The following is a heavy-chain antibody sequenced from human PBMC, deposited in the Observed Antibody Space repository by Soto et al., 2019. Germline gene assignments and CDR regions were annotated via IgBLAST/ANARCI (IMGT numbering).Heavy chain of an antibody. CDR1: GGSISSYY. D-gene: IGHD6-13*01. J-gene: IGHJ4*02. CDR2: IYYSGST. CDR3: ARHRNGYSIDY. V-gene: IGHV4-59*08. Sequence: SETLSLTCTVSGGSISSYYWSWIRQPPGKGLEWIGYIYYSGSTNYNPSLKSRVTISVDTSKNQFSLKLSSVTAADTAVYYCARHRNGYSIDYWGQGTLVTVSS.